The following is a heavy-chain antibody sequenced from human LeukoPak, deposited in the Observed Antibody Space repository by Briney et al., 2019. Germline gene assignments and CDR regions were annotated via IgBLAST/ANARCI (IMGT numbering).Heavy chain of an antibody. CDR2: IKQDGSEK. Sequence: QPGGSLRLSCAASGFTFSSYSMSWVRQAPGKGLEWVANIKQDGSEKYYVDSVKGRFTISRDNTKNSLYLQMNSLRAEDTAVYYCVGGDYFDYWGQGTLVTVSS. V-gene: IGHV3-7*04. CDR1: GFTFSSYS. CDR3: VGGDYFDY. J-gene: IGHJ4*02.